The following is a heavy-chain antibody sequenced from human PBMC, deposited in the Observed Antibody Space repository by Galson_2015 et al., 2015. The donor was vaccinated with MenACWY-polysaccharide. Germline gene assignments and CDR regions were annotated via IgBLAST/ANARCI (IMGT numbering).Heavy chain of an antibody. Sequence: SLRLSCAGSGFTFGNHPMNWVRQAPGKGLEWVSVSLDSGRGTYYADSVKGRFSISRDISKNTLYLQINSLRVDDTAIYYCVEGLGYCPRASCYEDYWGQGTLVTVSS. J-gene: IGHJ4*02. CDR1: GFTFGNHP. V-gene: IGHV3-23*01. D-gene: IGHD2-2*01. CDR2: SLDSGRGT. CDR3: VEGLGYCPRASCYEDY.